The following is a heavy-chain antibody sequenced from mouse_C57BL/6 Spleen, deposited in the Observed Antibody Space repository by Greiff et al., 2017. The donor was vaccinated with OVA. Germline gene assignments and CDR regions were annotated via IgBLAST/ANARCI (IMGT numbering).Heavy chain of an antibody. CDR2: ILPGSGST. J-gene: IGHJ2*01. D-gene: IGHD4-1*01. CDR1: GYTFTGYW. V-gene: IGHV1-9*01. Sequence: VQLQQSGAELMKPGASVKLSCKATGYTFTGYWIEWVKQRPGHGLEWIGEILPGSGSTNYNEKFKGKATFTADTSSNTAYMQLSSLTTEDSASYYCARGSNWYYFDYWGQGTTLTVSS. CDR3: ARGSNWYYFDY.